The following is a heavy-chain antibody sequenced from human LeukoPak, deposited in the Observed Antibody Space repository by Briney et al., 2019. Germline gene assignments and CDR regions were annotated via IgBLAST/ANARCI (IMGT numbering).Heavy chain of an antibody. D-gene: IGHD3-3*01. CDR3: ARGTDVLRFLEWFPGAFDI. CDR2: IYNSGGT. J-gene: IGHJ3*02. Sequence: SETLSLTCTVSGGSISSSSYYWGWIRQPPGKGLEWIGSIYNSGGTHYNPSLMSRVTISVDTSKNQFSLKLSSVTAADTAVYYCARGTDVLRFLEWFPGAFDIWGQGTMVTVSS. CDR1: GGSISSSSYY. V-gene: IGHV4-39*07.